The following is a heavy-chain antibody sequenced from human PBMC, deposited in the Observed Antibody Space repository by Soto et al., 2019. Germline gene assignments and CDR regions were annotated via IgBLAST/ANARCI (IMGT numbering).Heavy chain of an antibody. Sequence: PSETLSLTCAVYGGSFSGYYWSWIRLPPGKGLEWIGEIIHSGNTNYNPSLKSRLAISVDTFKNQFSMKLSSVTAADTAVYYCARRVYYDVLTEWYFDYWGQGTLVTVSS. CDR3: ARRVYYDVLTEWYFDY. V-gene: IGHV4-34*12. D-gene: IGHD3-9*01. J-gene: IGHJ4*02. CDR2: IIHSGNT. CDR1: GGSFSGYY.